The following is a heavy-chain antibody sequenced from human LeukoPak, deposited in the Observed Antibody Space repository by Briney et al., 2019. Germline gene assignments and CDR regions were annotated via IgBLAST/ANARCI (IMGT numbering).Heavy chain of an antibody. CDR2: ISAYNGNT. CDR1: GGTFSSYA. J-gene: IGHJ4*02. Sequence: ASVEVSCKASGGTFSSYAISWVRQAPGQGLEWMGWISAYNGNTNYAQKLQGRVTMTTDTSTSTAYMELRSLRSDDTAVYYCARELWGNSLDYWGQGTLVTVSS. CDR3: ARELWGNSLDY. D-gene: IGHD3-16*01. V-gene: IGHV1-18*01.